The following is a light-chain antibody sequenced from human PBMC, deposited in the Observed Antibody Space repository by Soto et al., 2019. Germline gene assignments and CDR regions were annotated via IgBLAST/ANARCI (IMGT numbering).Light chain of an antibody. V-gene: IGKV3-20*01. CDR2: GAS. CDR1: QSVGTY. CDR3: QQYGTSPWT. Sequence: EIVLTQSPGTLSLSPGERTTLSCRASQSVGTYLAWYQQKPGQAPRLLIYGASSRATGVPDRFSASGSGTDFSLTISRLEPEDFAVYYCQQYGTSPWTFGQGTKVDIK. J-gene: IGKJ1*01.